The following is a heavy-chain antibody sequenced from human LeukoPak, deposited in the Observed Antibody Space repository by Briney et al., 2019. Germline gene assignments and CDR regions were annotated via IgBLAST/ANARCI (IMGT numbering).Heavy chain of an antibody. CDR1: GFTFSSYS. CDR3: ARAPSERYYGHLISMDA. D-gene: IGHD1-26*01. V-gene: IGHV3-48*02. Sequence: GGSLRLSCAASGFTFSSYSMNWVRQAPGKGLEWVSYISSSSSTIYYADSVKGRFTISRDNAKNSLYLQMNSLRDEDTAVYYCARAPSERYYGHLISMDAWGQGTTVTVSS. J-gene: IGHJ6*02. CDR2: ISSSSSTI.